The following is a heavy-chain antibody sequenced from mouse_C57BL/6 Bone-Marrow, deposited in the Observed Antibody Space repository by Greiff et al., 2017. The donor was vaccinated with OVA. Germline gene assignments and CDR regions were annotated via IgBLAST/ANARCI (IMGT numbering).Heavy chain of an antibody. CDR3: TLYYGRLYAMDY. V-gene: IGHV1-5*01. J-gene: IGHJ4*01. D-gene: IGHD1-1*01. CDR1: GYTFTSYW. Sequence: VQLQQSGTVLARPGASVKMSCKTSGYTFTSYWMHWVKQRPGQGLEWIGAIYPGNSDTSYNQKFKGKAKLTAVTSASTAYMELSSLTNEDSAVYYCTLYYGRLYAMDYWGQGTSVTVSS. CDR2: IYPGNSDT.